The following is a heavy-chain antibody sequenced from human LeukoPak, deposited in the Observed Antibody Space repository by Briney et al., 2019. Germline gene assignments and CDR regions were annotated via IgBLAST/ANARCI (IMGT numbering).Heavy chain of an antibody. CDR1: GYTFNTYY. V-gene: IGHV1-2*02. J-gene: IGHJ4*02. D-gene: IGHD3-22*01. CDR2: IDPKTGNT. CDR3: ASEAFCASGNCYLQRVAS. Sequence: ASLKLSCKPSGYTFNTYYMHWVRQAPGQGLECVGWIDPKTGNTRYANTFKGRVTITRDTAICTVYMELSSLKSDDTAVYYCASEAFCASGNCYLQRVASWGPGTLVTVSS.